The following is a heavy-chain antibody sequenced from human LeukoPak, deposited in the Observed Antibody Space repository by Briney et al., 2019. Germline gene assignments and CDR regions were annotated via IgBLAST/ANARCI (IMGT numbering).Heavy chain of an antibody. D-gene: IGHD2-21*02. J-gene: IGHJ4*02. Sequence: SETLSPTCTVSGGSISSSSYYWGWIRQPPGKGLEWIGSIYYSGSTYYNPSLKSRVTISADTSKNQFSLKLRSVTAADTAVYYCARRRSGDYYLDFWGQGTVVTVSS. CDR3: ARRRSGDYYLDF. V-gene: IGHV4-39*01. CDR1: GGSISSSSYY. CDR2: IYYSGST.